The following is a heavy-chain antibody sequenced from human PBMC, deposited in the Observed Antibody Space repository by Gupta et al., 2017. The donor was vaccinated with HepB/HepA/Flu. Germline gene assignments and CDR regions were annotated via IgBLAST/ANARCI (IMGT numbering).Heavy chain of an antibody. CDR3: ARLPRTTVTTSLWTSQVERMWGLDV. V-gene: IGHV4-34*01. J-gene: IGHJ6*02. CDR2: INHSGST. Sequence: QVQLQQWGAGLLKPSETLSLTCAVYGGSFSGYYWIWIRQPPGKGLEWIGEINHSGSTNYNPSLKSRVTMLVDTSKNHFSLKLSSVTAADTAVYYCARLPRTTVTTSLWTSQVERMWGLDVWGQETTVTVSS. D-gene: IGHD4-17*01. CDR1: GGSFSGYY.